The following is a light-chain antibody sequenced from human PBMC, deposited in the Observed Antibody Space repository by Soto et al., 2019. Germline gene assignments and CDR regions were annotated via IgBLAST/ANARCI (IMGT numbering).Light chain of an antibody. V-gene: IGKV3D-15*01. CDR3: QQYNIWPPYT. Sequence: ELVMTQSPATLSVSPGERATLSCRASQSVSSNLAWYQQRPGQAPRLLIYGASTRATGIPARFSGSGSGTGFTLTISSLQSEDCAVYYCQQYNIWPPYTFGQGTKLEIK. CDR1: QSVSSN. J-gene: IGKJ2*01. CDR2: GAS.